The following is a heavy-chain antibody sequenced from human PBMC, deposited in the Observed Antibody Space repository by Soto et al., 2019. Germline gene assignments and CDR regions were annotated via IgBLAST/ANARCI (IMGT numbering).Heavy chain of an antibody. Sequence: ASVKVSCKASGYTFTSYGISWVRQAPGQGLEWMGWISAYNGNTNYAQKLQGRVTITTDKSTSTAYMELSSLRSEDTAVYYCARAEGSGYDFNAFDIWGQGTMVTVSS. CDR1: GYTFTSYG. D-gene: IGHD5-12*01. CDR3: ARAEGSGYDFNAFDI. J-gene: IGHJ3*02. CDR2: ISAYNGNT. V-gene: IGHV1-18*01.